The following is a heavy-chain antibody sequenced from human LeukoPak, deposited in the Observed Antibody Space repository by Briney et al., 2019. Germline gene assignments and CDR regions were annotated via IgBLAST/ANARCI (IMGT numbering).Heavy chain of an antibody. Sequence: GGSLRLSCAASGFTFSDYYMSWIRQAPGKGLEWVSAISGSGGSTYYADSVKGRFTISRDNSKNTLYLQMNSLRAEDTAVYYCAKGQIAVAGKNWFDPWGQGTLVTVSS. CDR1: GFTFSDYY. V-gene: IGHV3-23*01. CDR2: ISGSGGST. CDR3: AKGQIAVAGKNWFDP. D-gene: IGHD6-19*01. J-gene: IGHJ5*02.